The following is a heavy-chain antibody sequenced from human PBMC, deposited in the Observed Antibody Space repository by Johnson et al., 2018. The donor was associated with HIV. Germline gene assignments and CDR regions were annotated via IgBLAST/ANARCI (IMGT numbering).Heavy chain of an antibody. CDR3: GKDRAVAGKGHDAFDI. J-gene: IGHJ3*02. CDR1: GFTFSSYG. D-gene: IGHD6-19*01. CDR2: IRYDGSNK. Sequence: QVQLVESGGGMVQPGGSLRLSCAASGFTFSSYGMHWVRQAPGKGLEWVAFIRYDGSNKYYADSVKGRFTISRDTLKNTLYLQMNSLRAEDTAVYYSGKDRAVAGKGHDAFDIWGQGTMVTVYS. V-gene: IGHV3-30*02.